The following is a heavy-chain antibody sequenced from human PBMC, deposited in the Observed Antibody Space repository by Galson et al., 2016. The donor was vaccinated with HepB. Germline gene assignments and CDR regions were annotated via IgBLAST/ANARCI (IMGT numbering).Heavy chain of an antibody. CDR1: QFTFENYA. D-gene: IGHD1-1*01. CDR3: AKDEGRTIPVALDM. CDR2: ISWDSGSI. V-gene: IGHV3-9*01. J-gene: IGHJ3*02. Sequence: SLRLSCAGSQFTFENYAMHWVRQAPGKGLEWVSGISWDSGSIDYADSVKGRFTISRDDAKNSLYLQMKSLRPEDTAVYFCAKDEGRTIPVALDMWGQGTMVIVSS.